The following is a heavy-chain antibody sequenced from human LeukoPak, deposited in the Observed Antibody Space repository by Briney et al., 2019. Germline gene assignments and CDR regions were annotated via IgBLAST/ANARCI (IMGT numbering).Heavy chain of an antibody. J-gene: IGHJ4*02. V-gene: IGHV4-59*01. Sequence: SETLSLTCTVSGGSISSYYWSWIRQPPGKGLEWIGYIYYSGSTNYNPSLKSRVTISVDTSKNQFSLKLSSVTAEDTAVYYCARASPRSCSSTSCWANFDYWGQGTLVTVSS. D-gene: IGHD2-2*01. CDR2: IYYSGST. CDR1: GGSISSYY. CDR3: ARASPRSCSSTSCWANFDY.